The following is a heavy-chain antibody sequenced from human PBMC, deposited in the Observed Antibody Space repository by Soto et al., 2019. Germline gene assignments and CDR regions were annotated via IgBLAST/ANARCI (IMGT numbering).Heavy chain of an antibody. CDR3: ARGQEVGAHFFDS. CDR2: IGTAGDT. V-gene: IGHV3-13*01. CDR1: GFTFSGFD. J-gene: IGHJ4*02. Sequence: PGGSLRLSCEASGFTFSGFDMHWVRQPTGKDLEWVSTIGTAGDTYYAVSVKGRFTISRDNAKSSLSLQMNSLRAGDTAVYFCARGQEVGAHFFDSWGQGTQVTVSS. D-gene: IGHD2-15*01.